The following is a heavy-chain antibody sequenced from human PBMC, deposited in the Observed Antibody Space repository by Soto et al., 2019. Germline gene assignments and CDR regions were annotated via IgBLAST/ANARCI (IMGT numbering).Heavy chain of an antibody. Sequence: QVQLVQSGAEVKKPGASVKVSCKASGYTFSDYGISWVRQAPGQGLEWMGWISAYNGNTNYAQNLQGRVTMTTDTSTSTACMELRSLRSDDTAVYYCARVGDIVVVGPWFDPWGQGTLVTVSS. CDR2: ISAYNGNT. CDR3: ARVGDIVVVGPWFDP. V-gene: IGHV1-18*04. CDR1: GYTFSDYG. J-gene: IGHJ5*02. D-gene: IGHD2-2*01.